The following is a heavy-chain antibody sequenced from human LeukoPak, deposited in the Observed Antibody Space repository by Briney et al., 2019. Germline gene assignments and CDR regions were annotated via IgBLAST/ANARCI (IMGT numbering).Heavy chain of an antibody. V-gene: IGHV4-59*08. CDR3: ARSEYSSSRTPYYYYGMDI. D-gene: IGHD6-6*01. CDR1: GGSISSYY. J-gene: IGHJ6*02. Sequence: SKTLSLTCTVSGGSISSYYWSWIRQPPGKGLEWIGYIYYSGSTNYNPPLKSRVTISVDTSKNQFSLKLSSVTAADTAVYYCARSEYSSSRTPYYYYGMDIWGQGTTVTVSS. CDR2: IYYSGST.